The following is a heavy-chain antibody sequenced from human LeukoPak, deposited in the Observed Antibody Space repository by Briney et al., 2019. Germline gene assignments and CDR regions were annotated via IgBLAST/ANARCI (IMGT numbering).Heavy chain of an antibody. CDR2: IKKDGSEK. CDR1: GFSLRNSW. V-gene: IGHV3-7*01. D-gene: IGHD3-22*01. CDR3: ASQDSNNAFEI. J-gene: IGHJ3*02. Sequence: GGSLRLSCAASGFSLRNSWLSWVRQAPGKGLEWVANIKKDGSEKIYGDSVKGRLTISRDNAKSSLFLQMGRLRREGTAVYYCASQDSNNAFEIWGQGTKVTVSS.